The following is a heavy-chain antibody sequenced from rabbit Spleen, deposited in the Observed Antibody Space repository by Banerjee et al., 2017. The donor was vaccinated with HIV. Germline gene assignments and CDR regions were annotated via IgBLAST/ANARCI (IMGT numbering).Heavy chain of an antibody. D-gene: IGHD3-1*01. CDR1: GLEFSNNYW. CDR2: ISTGDGST. CDR3: ARWDPGDVGDYHYNL. J-gene: IGHJ4*01. Sequence: QLEESGGGLFQPGGSLALTCKASGLEFSNNYWIYWVRQAPGKGLEWIACISTGDGSTYYASWVNGRFTISRSTSLNTVTLQMTSLTAADTATYFCARWDPGDVGDYHYNLWGQGTLVTVS. V-gene: IGHV1S47*01.